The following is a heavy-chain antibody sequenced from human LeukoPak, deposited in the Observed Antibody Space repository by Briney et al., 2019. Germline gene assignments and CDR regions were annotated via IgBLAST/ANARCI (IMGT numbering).Heavy chain of an antibody. V-gene: IGHV4-59*12. Sequence: SSETLSLTCTVSGVSISSYYWSWIRQPPGKGLEWIGYIYYSGSTNYNPSLKSRVTISVDTSKNQLSLKLSSVTAADTAVYYCARGGYCSGGSCYVSDDDAFDIWGQGTMVTVSS. J-gene: IGHJ3*02. CDR2: IYYSGST. CDR1: GVSISSYY. CDR3: ARGGYCSGGSCYVSDDDAFDI. D-gene: IGHD2-15*01.